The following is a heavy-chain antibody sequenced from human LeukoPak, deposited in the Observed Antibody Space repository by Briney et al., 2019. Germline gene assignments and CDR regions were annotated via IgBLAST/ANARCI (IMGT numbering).Heavy chain of an antibody. D-gene: IGHD3-3*01. CDR1: GFTFSSYS. J-gene: IGHJ6*02. V-gene: IGHV3-21*01. Sequence: PGGSLRLSCAASGFTFSSYSMNWVRQAPGKGLEWVSSISSSSSYIYYADSVKGRFTISRDNAKNSLYLQMNSLRAEDTAVYYCARDRSSGDFWSGYQYYYGMDVWGQGTTVTVSS. CDR3: ARDRSSGDFWSGYQYYYGMDV. CDR2: ISSSSSYI.